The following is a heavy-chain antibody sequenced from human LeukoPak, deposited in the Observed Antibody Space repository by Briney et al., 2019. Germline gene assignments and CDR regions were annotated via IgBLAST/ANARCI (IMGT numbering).Heavy chain of an antibody. CDR1: GFTFDDYA. CDR3: ASLYGSGSYRSFDY. Sequence: PGGSLRLSCAASGFTFDDYAMHWVRQAPGKGLEWVSLISWDGGSTYYADSVKGRFTISRDNSKNSLYLQMNSLRAEDTAVYYCASLYGSGSYRSFDYWGQGTLVTVSS. D-gene: IGHD3-10*01. CDR2: ISWDGGST. J-gene: IGHJ4*02. V-gene: IGHV3-43D*03.